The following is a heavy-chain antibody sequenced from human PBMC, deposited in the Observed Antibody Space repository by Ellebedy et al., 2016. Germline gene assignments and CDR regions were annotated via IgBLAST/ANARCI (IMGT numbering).Heavy chain of an antibody. Sequence: GESLKISCAASGFTFSSYAMSWVRQAPGKGLEWVSAISGSGGSTYYADSVKGRFTISRDNSKNTLYLQMNSLRAEDTAVYYCAKDRAGIAAGSNWFDPWGQGTLVTVSS. J-gene: IGHJ5*02. V-gene: IGHV3-23*01. CDR1: GFTFSSYA. CDR3: AKDRAGIAAGSNWFDP. D-gene: IGHD6-13*01. CDR2: ISGSGGST.